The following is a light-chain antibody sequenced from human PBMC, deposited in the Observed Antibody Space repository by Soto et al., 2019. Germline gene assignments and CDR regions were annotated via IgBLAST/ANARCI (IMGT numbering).Light chain of an antibody. Sequence: IEMTNSPLSVTVPLGEPAAISCRHSQRLLHSNGYNYLDWYLQKPGQSPQLLIYLGSNRASGVPDRISGSGSGTDYTLEISRVEAEDVGVYYCMQALQTPPTFGQGTKVDIK. CDR3: MQALQTPPT. V-gene: IGKV2-28*01. J-gene: IGKJ1*01. CDR1: QRLLHSNGYNY. CDR2: LGS.